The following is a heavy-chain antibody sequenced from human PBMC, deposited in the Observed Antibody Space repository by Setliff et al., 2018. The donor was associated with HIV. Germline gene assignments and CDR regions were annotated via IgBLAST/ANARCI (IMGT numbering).Heavy chain of an antibody. J-gene: IGHJ6*03. CDR2: INVGKGDT. CDR1: GYTFTTYS. V-gene: IGHV1-3*01. CDR3: ARSGAGYSTGPLYYYMDV. D-gene: IGHD5-18*01. Sequence: ASVKVSCKASGYTFTTYSIHWVRQAPGQSLEWMGWINVGKGDTKYSQELQGRITITRDTSANTAYMELSSLGSDDTAVYYCARSGAGYSTGPLYYYMDVWGKGTTVTVSS.